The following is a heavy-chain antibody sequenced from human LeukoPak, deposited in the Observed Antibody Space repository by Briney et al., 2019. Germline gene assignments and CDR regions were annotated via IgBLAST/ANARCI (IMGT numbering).Heavy chain of an antibody. CDR3: ARGYSGRYYYYMDV. Sequence: GASVKVSCKASGYTFTSYVISWVRQAPGQGLERMGWISAYNGNTNYAQKLQGRVTMTTDTSTSTAYMELSRLRSDDTAVYYCARGYSGRYYYYMDVWGKGTTVTVSS. J-gene: IGHJ6*03. D-gene: IGHD5-12*01. V-gene: IGHV1-18*01. CDR1: GYTFTSYV. CDR2: ISAYNGNT.